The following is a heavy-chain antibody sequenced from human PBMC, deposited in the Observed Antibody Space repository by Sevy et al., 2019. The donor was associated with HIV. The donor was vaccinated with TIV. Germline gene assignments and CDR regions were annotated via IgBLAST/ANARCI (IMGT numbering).Heavy chain of an antibody. CDR1: GYTLTELS. J-gene: IGHJ6*02. CDR3: ATFGYHCGSTSCYSQRAYYYYYGMDV. D-gene: IGHD2-2*01. V-gene: IGHV1-24*01. CDR2: FDPEDGET. Sequence: ASVKVSCKVSGYTLTELSMHWVRQAPGKGLEWMGGFDPEDGETIYAQKFQGRVTMTEDTSTDTAYMELSSLRSEDTAVYYCATFGYHCGSTSCYSQRAYYYYYGMDVWGQGTTVTVSS.